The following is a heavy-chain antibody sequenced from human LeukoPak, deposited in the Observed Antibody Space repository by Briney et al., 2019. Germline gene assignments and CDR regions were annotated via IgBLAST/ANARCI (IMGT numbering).Heavy chain of an antibody. CDR3: ARGDDFWSGYYPVDY. J-gene: IGHJ4*02. V-gene: IGHV3-21*01. CDR1: GFTFSSYS. D-gene: IGHD3-3*01. Sequence: GGSLRLSCAASGFTFSSYSMNWVRQAPGKGLEWVSSISSSSSYIYYADSVKGRFTISRDNAKYSLYLQMNSLRAEDTAVYYCARGDDFWSGYYPVDYWGQGTLVTVSS. CDR2: ISSSSSYI.